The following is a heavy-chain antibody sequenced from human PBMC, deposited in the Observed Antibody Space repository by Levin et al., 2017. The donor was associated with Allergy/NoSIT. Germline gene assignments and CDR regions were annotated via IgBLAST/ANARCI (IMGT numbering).Heavy chain of an antibody. Sequence: GGSLRLSCEASGFTFSSYAMTWVRQAPGKGLEWVSVISGSGVSTYYADSVKGRFTISRDNSKNTVYLQMNSLRVEDTAVYYCANEVYSFEHWGQGTLVTVSS. J-gene: IGHJ4*02. V-gene: IGHV3-23*01. CDR3: ANEVYSFEH. CDR2: ISGSGVST. CDR1: GFTFSSYA. D-gene: IGHD5/OR15-5a*01.